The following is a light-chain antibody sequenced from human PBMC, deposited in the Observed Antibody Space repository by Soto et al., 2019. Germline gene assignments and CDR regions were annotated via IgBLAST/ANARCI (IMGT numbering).Light chain of an antibody. CDR3: SSYRSTTRV. V-gene: IGLV2-14*01. CDR2: EVS. CDR1: SSDVGSYNY. J-gene: IGLJ2*01. Sequence: QSVLTQPASVSGSPGQSITISCTGTSSDVGSYNYVSWYQQHPGKAPKLMIYEVSNRPSGVSNRFSGSKSGNTASLTISGLQAEDEADYYCSSYRSTTRVFGGGTQVTVL.